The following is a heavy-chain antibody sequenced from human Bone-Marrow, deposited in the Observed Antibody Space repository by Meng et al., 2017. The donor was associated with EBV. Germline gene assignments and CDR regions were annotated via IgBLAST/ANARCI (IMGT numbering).Heavy chain of an antibody. CDR2: ISSSSSYI. CDR3: ARDPFGGKAYCGGDCQDY. Sequence: EVQLVESGGXLVKPGXSLRLSXGXSGFTFSSYSMNWVRQAPGKGLEWVSSISSSSSYIYYADSVKGRFTISRDNAKNSLYLQMNSLRAEDTAVYYCARDPFGGKAYCGGDCQDYRGQGTLVTVSS. D-gene: IGHD2-21*02. J-gene: IGHJ4*02. V-gene: IGHV3-21*01. CDR1: GFTFSSYS.